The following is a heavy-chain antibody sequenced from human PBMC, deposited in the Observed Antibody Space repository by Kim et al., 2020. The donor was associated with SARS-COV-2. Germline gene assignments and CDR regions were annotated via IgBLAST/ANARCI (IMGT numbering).Heavy chain of an antibody. V-gene: IGHV4-38-2*02. CDR1: GYSISSGYY. CDR3: ASITIGAPDY. Sequence: SETLSLTCTVSGYSISSGYYWGWIRQPPGKGLEWIGSIYHSGSTYYNPSLKSRVTISVDTSKNQFSLKLSSVTAADTAVYYCASITIGAPDYWGQGTLVTVSS. CDR2: IYHSGST. D-gene: IGHD3-10*01. J-gene: IGHJ4*02.